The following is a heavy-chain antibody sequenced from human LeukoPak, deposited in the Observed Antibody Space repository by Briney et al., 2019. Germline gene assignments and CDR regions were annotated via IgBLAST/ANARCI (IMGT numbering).Heavy chain of an antibody. J-gene: IGHJ3*02. CDR2: INAGNGNT. CDR1: GYTFTSYA. CDR3: ARDHGFSGGSYFDTFDI. D-gene: IGHD1-26*01. Sequence: ASVKVSCKASGYTFTSYAMHWVRQAPGQRLEWMGWINAGNGNTKYSQKFQDRVTITRDTSASTAYMELSSLRSDDTAVYYCARDHGFSGGSYFDTFDIWGRGTMVTVSS. V-gene: IGHV1-3*01.